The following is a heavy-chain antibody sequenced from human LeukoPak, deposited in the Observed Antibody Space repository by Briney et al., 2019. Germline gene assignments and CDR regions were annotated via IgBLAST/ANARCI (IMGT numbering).Heavy chain of an antibody. J-gene: IGHJ4*02. CDR1: GGSISSYY. Sequence: SETLSLTCTVSGGSISSYYWSWIRQPPGKGLEWIGYIYYSGSTNYNPSLKSRVTLSVDTSKNQFSLKLSSVTAADTAVYYCATWVGARFDYWGQGTLVTVSS. V-gene: IGHV4-59*01. CDR3: ATWVGARFDY. CDR2: IYYSGST. D-gene: IGHD1-26*01.